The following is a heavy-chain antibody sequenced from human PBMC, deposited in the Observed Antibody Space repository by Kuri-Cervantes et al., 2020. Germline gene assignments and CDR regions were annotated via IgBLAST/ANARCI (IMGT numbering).Heavy chain of an antibody. V-gene: IGHV3-23*01. Sequence: SSYAMSWVRQAPGKGLEWVSLISGSGGTTYYADSVKGRFTISRDNAKNSLYLQMNSLRAEDTAVYYCARAPPYGDFYYNYWGQGTLVTVSS. D-gene: IGHD4-17*01. CDR2: ISGSGGTT. CDR1: SSYA. CDR3: ARAPPYGDFYYNY. J-gene: IGHJ4*02.